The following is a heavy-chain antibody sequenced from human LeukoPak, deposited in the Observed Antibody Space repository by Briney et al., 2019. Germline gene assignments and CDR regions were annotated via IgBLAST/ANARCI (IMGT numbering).Heavy chain of an antibody. J-gene: IGHJ4*02. CDR3: ARGSGVGATFY. CDR2: IIPIFGTA. D-gene: IGHD1-26*01. V-gene: IGHV1-69*06. CDR1: GGTFSSYA. Sequence: GASVKVSCKASGGTFSSYAISWVRQAPGQGLEWMGGIIPIFGTANYAQKFQGRVTITADKSTSTAYMELSSLRYEDTAGYYCARGSGVGATFYWGQGTLVIVSS.